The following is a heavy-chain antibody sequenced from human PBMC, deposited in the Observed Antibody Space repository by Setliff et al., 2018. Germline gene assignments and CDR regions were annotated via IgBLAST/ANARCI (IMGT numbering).Heavy chain of an antibody. Sequence: GGSLRLSCAASGFTFTSYWMHWVRQAPGKGLVWVAVLFNDGINQYYAESVKGRFAISRDISKNTLYLQMNSLRAEDSAIYYCASSCSGSSCYAGLDYWGQGTLVTVSS. CDR2: LFNDGINQ. CDR1: GFTFTSYW. V-gene: IGHV3-30*09. D-gene: IGHD2-15*01. J-gene: IGHJ4*02. CDR3: ASSCSGSSCYAGLDY.